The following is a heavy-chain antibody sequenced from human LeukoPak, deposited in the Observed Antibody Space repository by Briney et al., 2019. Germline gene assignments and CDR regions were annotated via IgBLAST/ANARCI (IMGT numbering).Heavy chain of an antibody. Sequence: GGSLRLSCAASGFTFSLYSMHWVRQPPGKGLVWVSHIKSDGSFTNYADSVKGRFTISRDNAKNTLYLQMNSLRPEDTAVYYCARGTGAFDIWGQGTKVTVSS. J-gene: IGHJ3*02. D-gene: IGHD1-1*01. CDR3: ARGTGAFDI. V-gene: IGHV3-74*01. CDR1: GFTFSLYS. CDR2: IKSDGSFT.